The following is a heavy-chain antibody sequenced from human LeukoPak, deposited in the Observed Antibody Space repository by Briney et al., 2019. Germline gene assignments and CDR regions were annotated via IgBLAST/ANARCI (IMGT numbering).Heavy chain of an antibody. CDR3: AKDAGIAVAGYYFDY. D-gene: IGHD6-19*01. V-gene: IGHV3-9*01. Sequence: PGGSPRLSCAASGFTFDDYAMHWVRQAPGKGLEWVSGISWNSGSIGYADSVKGRFTISRDNAKNSLYLQMNSLRAEDTALYYCAKDAGIAVAGYYFDYWGQGTLVTVSS. CDR1: GFTFDDYA. J-gene: IGHJ4*02. CDR2: ISWNSGSI.